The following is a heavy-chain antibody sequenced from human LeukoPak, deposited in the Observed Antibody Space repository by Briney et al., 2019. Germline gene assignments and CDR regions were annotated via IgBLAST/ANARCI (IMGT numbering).Heavy chain of an antibody. V-gene: IGHV1-69*06. CDR2: FIPIFGSA. Sequence: SVKVSCKASGGTLANYAVSWVRQAPGQGLEWMGGFIPIFGSANYAQQFQGRLTMTADKSTSTAYMELSSLRSEDTAVYFCARGGVGLAVAAYFDFWGQGTLVTVSS. D-gene: IGHD6-19*01. CDR3: ARGGVGLAVAAYFDF. J-gene: IGHJ4*02. CDR1: GGTLANYA.